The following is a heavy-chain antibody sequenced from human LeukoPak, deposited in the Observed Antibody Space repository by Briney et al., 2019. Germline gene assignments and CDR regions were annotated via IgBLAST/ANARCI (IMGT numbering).Heavy chain of an antibody. CDR1: GFTFSSYA. V-gene: IGHV3-23*01. CDR2: ISGSGGST. J-gene: IGHJ4*02. Sequence: GGSLRLSCAASGFTFSSYAMSWVRQAPGKGLEWVSAISGSGGSTYYAGSVKGRFTISRDNSKNTLYLQMNSLRAEDTAVYYCVIGNRWVAVAGVFEYWTQRTLDSVPS. CDR3: VIGNRWVAVAGVFEY. D-gene: IGHD6-19*01.